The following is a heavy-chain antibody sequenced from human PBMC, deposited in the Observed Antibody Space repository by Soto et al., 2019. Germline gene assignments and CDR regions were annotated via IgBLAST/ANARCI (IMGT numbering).Heavy chain of an antibody. CDR2: IKSKTDVGTT. V-gene: IGHV3-15*07. CDR1: GFTFSNAW. D-gene: IGHD6-19*01. J-gene: IGHJ4*02. CDR3: TSDSSGRDY. Sequence: EVHLVESGGGLVQPGGSLRLSCAASGFTFSNAWMNWVRQAPGKGLEWVCRIKSKTDVGTTDYAAPVKGRLTIERDDSKHPLYLQRNRLKTEDTAVYYCTSDSSGRDYWGQGTLVTVSS.